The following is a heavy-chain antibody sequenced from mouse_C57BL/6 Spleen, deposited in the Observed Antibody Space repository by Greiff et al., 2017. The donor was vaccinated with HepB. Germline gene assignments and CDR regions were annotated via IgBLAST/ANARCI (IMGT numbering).Heavy chain of an antibody. CDR1: GYTFTSYW. V-gene: IGHV1-52*01. CDR3: ARWSLYSNYYYFDY. D-gene: IGHD2-5*01. Sequence: VQLQQSGAELVRPGSSVKLSCKASGYTFTSYWMHWVKQRPIQGLEWIGNIDPSDSETNYNQKFKDKATLTVDKSSSTAYMQLSSLTSEDSAVYYCARWSLYSNYYYFDYWGQGTTLTVSS. J-gene: IGHJ2*01. CDR2: IDPSDSET.